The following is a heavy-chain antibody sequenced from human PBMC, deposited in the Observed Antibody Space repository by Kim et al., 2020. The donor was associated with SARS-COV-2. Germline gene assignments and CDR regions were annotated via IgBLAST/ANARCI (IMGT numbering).Heavy chain of an antibody. CDR1: EFTFSDYA. J-gene: IGHJ1*01. D-gene: IGHD5-18*01. Sequence: GGSLRLSCAASEFTFSDYAMSWVRQAPGKGLEWVSVISGRGAKTDYADSVKGRFTISRDNSKNTLYLQMNSLRAEDTAIYYCAKHETYSYGSEYFQNWGQCTLVTVSS. V-gene: IGHV3-23*01. CDR3: AKHETYSYGSEYFQN. CDR2: ISGRGAKT.